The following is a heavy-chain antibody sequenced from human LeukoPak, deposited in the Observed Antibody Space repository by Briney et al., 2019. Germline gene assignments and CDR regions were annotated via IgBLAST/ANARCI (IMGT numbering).Heavy chain of an antibody. Sequence: KPSETLSLTCTVSGGSISSSSYYWGWIRQPPGKGLEWIGSIYYSGSTYYNPSLKSRVTISVDTSKNQFSLELSSVIAADTAVYYCARHPPNWGIKYFDLWGRGTLVTVSS. V-gene: IGHV4-39*01. CDR1: GGSISSSSYY. J-gene: IGHJ2*01. D-gene: IGHD7-27*01. CDR3: ARHPPNWGIKYFDL. CDR2: IYYSGST.